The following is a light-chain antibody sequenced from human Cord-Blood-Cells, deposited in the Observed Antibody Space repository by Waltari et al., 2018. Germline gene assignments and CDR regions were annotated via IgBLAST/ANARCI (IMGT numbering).Light chain of an antibody. J-gene: IGLJ1*01. V-gene: IGLV2-23*02. CDR3: CSYAGSSTPYV. CDR1: SSDVGSYNL. Sequence: QSALTQPASVSGSPGQSITISCTGTSSDVGSYNLVSCYQQHPGKAPKLMIYEVSKRPSGVSNRFSGSKSGNTASLTISGLQAEDEADYYCCSYAGSSTPYVFGTGTKVTVL. CDR2: EVS.